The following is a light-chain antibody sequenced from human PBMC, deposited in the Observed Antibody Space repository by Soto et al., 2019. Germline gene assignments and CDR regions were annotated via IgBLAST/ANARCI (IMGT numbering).Light chain of an antibody. CDR2: GAS. Sequence: EIVLTQSPGSVSLSPGERATLSCRASETVKKNSLAWYQQKPGQAPRLLIYGASRRATGIPDSFSGSGSETDFSRTISRLEPDNSAVYYCQQYAISPLTFGGGTKVEI. J-gene: IGKJ4*01. CDR3: QQYAISPLT. V-gene: IGKV3-20*01. CDR1: ETVKKNS.